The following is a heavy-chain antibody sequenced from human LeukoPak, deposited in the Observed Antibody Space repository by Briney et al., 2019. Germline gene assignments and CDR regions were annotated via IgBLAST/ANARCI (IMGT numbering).Heavy chain of an antibody. V-gene: IGHV3-23*01. CDR1: GFTFSSYG. Sequence: GGTLRLSCAASGFTFSSYGMSWVRQAPGKGLEWVSSISGTGGSTYYADSVKGRFTISRDNSKNTLYLQMNSLRAEDTAVYYCAKACSGGSCYGSFDYWGQGTLVTVSS. CDR2: ISGTGGST. CDR3: AKACSGGSCYGSFDY. J-gene: IGHJ4*02. D-gene: IGHD2-15*01.